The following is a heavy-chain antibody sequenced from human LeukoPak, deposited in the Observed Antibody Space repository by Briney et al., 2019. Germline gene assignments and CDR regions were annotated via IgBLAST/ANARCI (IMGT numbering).Heavy chain of an antibody. CDR3: ARATVTTRAYYYYYGMDV. V-gene: IGHV1-69*04. CDR2: IIPILGIA. CDR1: GGTFSSYA. J-gene: IGHJ6*02. Sequence: WASVWVSCKASGGTFSSYAISWVRQAPGQGREWMGRIIPILGIANYAQKFQGRVTITADKSTSTAYMEMSSLRSEDTAVYYCARATVTTRAYYYYYGMDVWGQGTTVTVSS. D-gene: IGHD4-11*01.